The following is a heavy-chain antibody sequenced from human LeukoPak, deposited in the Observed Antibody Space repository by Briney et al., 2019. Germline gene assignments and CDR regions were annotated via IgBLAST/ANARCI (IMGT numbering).Heavy chain of an antibody. J-gene: IGHJ4*02. CDR1: GFTFSTYA. CDR2: VSDSGSGT. D-gene: IGHD6-19*01. V-gene: IGHV3-23*01. CDR3: AKGKGSSGWYD. Sequence: GGSLRLSCAASGFTFSTYAMSWVRQAPGRGREWVSAVSDSGSGTYYADSVKGRLTISRDNSKNTLYLQMTSLRAEDTALYYCAKGKGSSGWYDWGQGTLVTVSS.